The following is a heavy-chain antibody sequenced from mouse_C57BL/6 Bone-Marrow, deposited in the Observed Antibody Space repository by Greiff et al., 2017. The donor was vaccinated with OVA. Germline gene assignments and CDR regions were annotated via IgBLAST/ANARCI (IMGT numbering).Heavy chain of an antibody. CDR1: GYSFTGYY. CDR3: ASPYYYGSSYGWYFDV. Sequence: VQLQQSGPELVKPGASVKISCKASGYSFTGYYMNWVKQSPEKSLEWIGEINPSTGGTTYNQKFKAKATLTVDKSSSTACMQLKSLTSEDSAVYYCASPYYYGSSYGWYFDVWGTGTTVTVSS. V-gene: IGHV1-42*01. J-gene: IGHJ1*03. D-gene: IGHD1-1*01. CDR2: INPSTGGT.